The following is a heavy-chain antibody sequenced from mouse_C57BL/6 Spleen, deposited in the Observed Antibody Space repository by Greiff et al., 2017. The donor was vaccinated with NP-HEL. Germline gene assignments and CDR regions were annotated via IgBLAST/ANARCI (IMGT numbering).Heavy chain of an antibody. J-gene: IGHJ4*01. Sequence: QVQLQQSGPELVKPGASVKISCKASGYAFSSSWMNWVKQRPGKGLEWIGRIYPGDGDTNYNGKFKGKATLTADKSSSTAYMQLSSLTSEDSAVYFCARSTVKDYAMDYWGQGTSVTVSS. V-gene: IGHV1-82*01. CDR3: ARSTVKDYAMDY. D-gene: IGHD1-1*01. CDR1: GYAFSSSW. CDR2: IYPGDGDT.